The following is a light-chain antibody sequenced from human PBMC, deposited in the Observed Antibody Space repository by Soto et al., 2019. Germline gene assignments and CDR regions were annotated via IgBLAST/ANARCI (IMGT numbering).Light chain of an antibody. J-gene: IGKJ4*01. CDR1: QSVLYNSDNKNY. CDR2: WAS. Sequence: DIVMTQSPDSLAVSLGERATINCKSSQSVLYNSDNKNYLAWYQQKAGQPPKLLIYWASTRDSGVPDRFSGSGSGADCTLTINNLQAEDVAVYYCQQYYTTLSFGGRTKVEIK. CDR3: QQYYTTLS. V-gene: IGKV4-1*01.